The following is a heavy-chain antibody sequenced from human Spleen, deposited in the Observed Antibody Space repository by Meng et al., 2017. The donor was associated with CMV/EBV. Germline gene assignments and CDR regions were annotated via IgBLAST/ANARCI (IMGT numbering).Heavy chain of an antibody. J-gene: IGHJ4*02. CDR3: ASPSGY. CDR1: GYSFTTYW. CDR2: IYPGDSDT. Sequence: GGSLRLSCKGSGYSFTTYWIAWVRQMPGKGLEWMGIIYPGDSDTRYSPSFQGQVTVSADKSISTAYLQWSSLKASDTAMYYCASPSGYWGQGTLVTVSS. V-gene: IGHV5-51*01.